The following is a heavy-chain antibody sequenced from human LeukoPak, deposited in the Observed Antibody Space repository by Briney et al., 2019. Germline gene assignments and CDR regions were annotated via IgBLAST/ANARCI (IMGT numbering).Heavy chain of an antibody. CDR2: IYYSGST. CDR1: GGSISSSSYY. V-gene: IGHV4-39*07. CDR3: ADRSGYLNAFDI. D-gene: IGHD3-22*01. Sequence: PSQTLSLTCTVSGGSISSSSYYWGWIRQPPGKGLEWIGSIYYSGSTNYNPSLKSRVTISVDKSKNQFSLKLSSVTAADTAVYYCADRSGYLNAFDIWGQGTMVTVSS. J-gene: IGHJ3*02.